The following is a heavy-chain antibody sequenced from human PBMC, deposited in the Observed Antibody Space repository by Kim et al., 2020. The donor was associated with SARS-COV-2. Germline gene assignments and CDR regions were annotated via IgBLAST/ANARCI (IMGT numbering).Heavy chain of an antibody. CDR3: ARDDLYSSSFSAFDI. Sequence: SETLSLTCTASGGSISSYYWSWIRQPPGKGLEWIGYIYYSGSTNYNPSLKSRVTISGETSKNQFSLKLSSVTAADTAVYYCARDDLYSSSFSAFDIWGQGTTVTVSS. D-gene: IGHD6-13*01. CDR1: GGSISSYY. J-gene: IGHJ3*02. CDR2: IYYSGST. V-gene: IGHV4-59*01.